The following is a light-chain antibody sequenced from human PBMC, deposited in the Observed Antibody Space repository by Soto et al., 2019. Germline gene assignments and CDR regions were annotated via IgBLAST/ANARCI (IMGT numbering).Light chain of an antibody. Sequence: ESVLTQSPDTLSVSQGERATLSCRASQSVRSERLAWYQQKRGQAPTLLIFDASSRASGTPERFSGSGSGTDFTLTISRLEPEDFAVYYCQEYDGAPPITFGLGTRLEIK. CDR2: DAS. CDR3: QEYDGAPPIT. CDR1: QSVRSER. V-gene: IGKV3-20*01. J-gene: IGKJ5*01.